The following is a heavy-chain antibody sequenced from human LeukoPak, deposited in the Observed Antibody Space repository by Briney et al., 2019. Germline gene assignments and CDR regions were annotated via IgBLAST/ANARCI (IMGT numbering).Heavy chain of an antibody. Sequence: GGSLRLSCAASGFTFSSYSMNWVRQAPGKGLEWVSSISSSSSYIYYADSVKGRFTISRDNAKNSLYLQMNSLRAEDTAVYYCAKSPGMVYFDYWGQGTLVTVSS. CDR2: ISSSSSYI. CDR3: AKSPGMVYFDY. J-gene: IGHJ4*02. D-gene: IGHD3-10*01. V-gene: IGHV3-21*04. CDR1: GFTFSSYS.